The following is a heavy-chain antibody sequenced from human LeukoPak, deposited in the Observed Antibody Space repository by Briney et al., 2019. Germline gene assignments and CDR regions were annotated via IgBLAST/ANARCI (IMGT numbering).Heavy chain of an antibody. CDR1: GFTFSSYS. V-gene: IGHV3-21*01. CDR2: IISSSSYI. D-gene: IGHD6-19*01. J-gene: IGHJ4*02. Sequence: PGGSLRLSCAASGFTFSSYSMNWVRQAPGKGLEWVSSIISSSSYIYYADSVKGRFTISRDNAKNSLFLQMDSLRAEDTAVYYCARGKLGSGWYEDLFDYWGQGTLVTVSS. CDR3: ARGKLGSGWYEDLFDY.